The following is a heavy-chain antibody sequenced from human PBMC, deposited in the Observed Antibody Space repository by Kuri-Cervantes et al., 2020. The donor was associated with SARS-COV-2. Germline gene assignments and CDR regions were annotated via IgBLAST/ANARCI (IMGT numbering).Heavy chain of an antibody. CDR2: ISSSSSYT. Sequence: GESLKISCAASGFTFSDYYMSWIRQAPGKGLEWVSYISSSSSYTNYADFVKGRFTISRDNAKNSLYLQMNSLRAEDTAVYYCAIIQNSGSYSTRSSYFDYWGQGTLVTVSS. D-gene: IGHD1-26*01. V-gene: IGHV3-11*03. CDR1: GFTFSDYY. CDR3: AIIQNSGSYSTRSSYFDY. J-gene: IGHJ4*02.